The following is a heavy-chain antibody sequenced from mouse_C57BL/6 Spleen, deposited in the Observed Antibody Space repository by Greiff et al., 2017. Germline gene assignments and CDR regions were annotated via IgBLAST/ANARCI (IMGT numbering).Heavy chain of an antibody. J-gene: IGHJ4*01. CDR3: AMGGNYGWYAMDY. Sequence: QVQLKQPGAELVKPGASVKVSCKASGYTFTSYWMHWVKQRPGQGLEWIGRIHPSDSDTNYNQKFKGKATLTVDKSSSTAYMQLSSLTSEDSAVYYCAMGGNYGWYAMDYWGQGTSVTVSS. CDR1: GYTFTSYW. D-gene: IGHD2-1*01. V-gene: IGHV1-74*01. CDR2: IHPSDSDT.